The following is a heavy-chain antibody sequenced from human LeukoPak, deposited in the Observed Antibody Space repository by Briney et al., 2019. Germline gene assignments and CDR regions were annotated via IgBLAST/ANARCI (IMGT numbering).Heavy chain of an antibody. CDR1: GFTVSSNY. J-gene: IGHJ4*02. V-gene: IGHV3-23*01. CDR3: AKMQGYFDY. CDR2: ITGSGGTT. Sequence: GGSLRLSCAASGFTVSSNYMSWVRQAPGKGLEWVSAITGSGGTTYYADFVKGRFTISRDNSKNTLYLQMNGLRVEDTAVYYCAKMQGYFDYWGQGTLVTVFS.